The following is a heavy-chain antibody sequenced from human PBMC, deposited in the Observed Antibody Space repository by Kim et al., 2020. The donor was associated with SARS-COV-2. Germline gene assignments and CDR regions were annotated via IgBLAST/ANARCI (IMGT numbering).Heavy chain of an antibody. CDR3: TRVGATAEKIDY. D-gene: IGHD2-2*01. J-gene: IGHJ4*02. V-gene: IGHV3-72*01. Sequence: EYAASVRGRFTISKDDSKNSLYLQLNSLKTEDTAVYYCTRVGATAEKIDYWGQGTLVTVSS.